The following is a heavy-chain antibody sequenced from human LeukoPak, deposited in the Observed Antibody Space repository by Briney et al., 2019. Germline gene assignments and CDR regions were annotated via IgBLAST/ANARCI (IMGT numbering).Heavy chain of an antibody. CDR1: GGSTNTYC. J-gene: IGHJ4*02. Sequence: SETLSLTCTVSGGSTNTYCWSWIRQPAEKGLEWIGRIYPSGSTYYNPSLKSRVTISIDKSKNQFSLRLTSVTAADTAVYYCARDRSGYSQYYFDYWGQGSLVTVSS. CDR3: ARDRSGYSQYYFDY. V-gene: IGHV4-4*07. D-gene: IGHD5-12*01. CDR2: IYPSGST.